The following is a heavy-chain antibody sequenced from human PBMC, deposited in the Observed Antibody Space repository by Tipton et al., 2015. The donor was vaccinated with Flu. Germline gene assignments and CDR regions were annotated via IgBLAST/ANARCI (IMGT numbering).Heavy chain of an antibody. D-gene: IGHD4/OR15-4a*01. CDR1: GDSIGRAYC. CDR3: ARLRENF. Sequence: TLSLTCSVSGDSIGRAYCWGWIRQPPGKGLEWIGNICQSGSTYDNPSLKSRVTISVDRSKNQFSLKLSSVTAADTAVYYCARLRENFWGQGTLVTVSS. J-gene: IGHJ4*02. CDR2: ICQSGST. V-gene: IGHV4-38-2*01.